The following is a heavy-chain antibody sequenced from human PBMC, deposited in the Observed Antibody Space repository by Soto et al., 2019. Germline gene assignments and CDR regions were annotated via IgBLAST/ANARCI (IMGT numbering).Heavy chain of an antibody. CDR1: GGSINNSHW. V-gene: IGHV4-4*02. CDR3: ARNREDGSGYSVRFDY. Sequence: QVQLQESGPGLVKPSGTLSLTCAVSGGSINNSHWWSWVRQPPGKGLEWIGEIYHDESTNYNPSLKCRAIISIDKSKSRFSLKVTSVTAADTAVYYCARNREDGSGYSVRFDYWGLGTLVTVSS. J-gene: IGHJ4*02. D-gene: IGHD3-22*01. CDR2: IYHDEST.